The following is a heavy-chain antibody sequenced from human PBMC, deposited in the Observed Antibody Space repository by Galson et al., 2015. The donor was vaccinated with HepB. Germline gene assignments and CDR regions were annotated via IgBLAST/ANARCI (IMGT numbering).Heavy chain of an antibody. CDR2: ISGSGGST. J-gene: IGHJ4*02. Sequence: LRLSCAASGFTFSSYAVSWVRQAPGKGLEWVSAISGSGGSTYYADSVKGRFTISRDNSKNTLYLQMNSLRAEDTAVYYCAKGGVPGVAVAGIWFDYWGQGTLVTVSS. CDR3: AKGGVPGVAVAGIWFDY. D-gene: IGHD6-19*01. V-gene: IGHV3-23*01. CDR1: GFTFSSYA.